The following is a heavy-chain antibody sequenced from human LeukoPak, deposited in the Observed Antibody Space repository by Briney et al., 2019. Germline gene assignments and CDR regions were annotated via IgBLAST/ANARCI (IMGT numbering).Heavy chain of an antibody. D-gene: IGHD2-2*01. CDR3: ARDKGSIDP. Sequence: SGTLSLTCTVSGGSISSYYWSWIRQPPGKGLELIGYIYYSGSTNYNPSLKSRVTISVDTSKNQFSLKLSSVTAADTAVYYCARDKGSIDPWGQGTLVIVSS. CDR2: IYYSGST. J-gene: IGHJ5*02. CDR1: GGSISSYY. V-gene: IGHV4-59*01.